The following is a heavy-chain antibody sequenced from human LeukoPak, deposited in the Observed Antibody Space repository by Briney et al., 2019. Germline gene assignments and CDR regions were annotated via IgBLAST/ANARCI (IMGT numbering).Heavy chain of an antibody. J-gene: IGHJ4*02. V-gene: IGHV3-23*01. CDR2: ISGSGGST. CDR1: GFTFSSYA. CDR3: AKSRRIAAAGTGVDY. D-gene: IGHD6-13*01. Sequence: GGSLTLSCAASGFTFSSYAMRWVRQAPGEGLEWVSSISGSGGSTYYADSVKGRFTISRDNSKNTLYLQMNSLRAEDTAVYYCAKSRRIAAAGTGVDYWGQGTLVTVSS.